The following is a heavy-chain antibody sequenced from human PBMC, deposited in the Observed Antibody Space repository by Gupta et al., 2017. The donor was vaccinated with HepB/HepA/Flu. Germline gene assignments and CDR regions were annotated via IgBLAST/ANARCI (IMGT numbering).Heavy chain of an antibody. J-gene: IGHJ4*02. CDR3: ARTTRARPGFLFDY. CDR1: GFTFRSYA. Sequence: QVQLVESGGGVVQPGRSLRLSCAASGFTFRSYAMHWVRQAPGKGLEWVAVIAYDGSKKYYADSVKGRFTISRDKSKNTLYLQMNSLRAEDTAVYYCARTTRARPGFLFDYWGQGTLVTVSS. D-gene: IGHD6-6*01. V-gene: IGHV3-30-3*01. CDR2: IAYDGSKK.